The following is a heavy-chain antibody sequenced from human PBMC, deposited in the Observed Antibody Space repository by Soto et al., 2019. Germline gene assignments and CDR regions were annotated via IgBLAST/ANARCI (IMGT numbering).Heavy chain of an antibody. Sequence: QVQLQESGPGLVRPSQTLSLTCTVSAGSISTINYYWSWIRQHPEKGLEWIGYISYRGSPFYHSSLKXRXTXSLXTSKKQFSLTLTAVTAADTAVYYCARSAQWDGFDPWGQGTMVTVSS. CDR2: ISYRGSP. CDR3: ARSAQWDGFDP. V-gene: IGHV4-31*03. D-gene: IGHD2-8*01. CDR1: AGSISTINYY. J-gene: IGHJ3*01.